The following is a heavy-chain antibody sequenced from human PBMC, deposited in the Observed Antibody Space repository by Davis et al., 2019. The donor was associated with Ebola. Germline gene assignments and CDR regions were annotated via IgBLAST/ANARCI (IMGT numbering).Heavy chain of an antibody. CDR3: ARGRGTRSGWFDP. J-gene: IGHJ5*02. CDR1: GYTFTGYY. Sequence: ASVKVSCKASGYTFTGYYMHWVRQAPGQGLEWMGWINPNSGGTNYAQKFQGRVTMTRDTSISTAYMELSRLRSDDTAVYYCARGRGTRSGWFDPWGQGTLVTVSS. CDR2: INPNSGGT. D-gene: IGHD1-7*01. V-gene: IGHV1-2*02.